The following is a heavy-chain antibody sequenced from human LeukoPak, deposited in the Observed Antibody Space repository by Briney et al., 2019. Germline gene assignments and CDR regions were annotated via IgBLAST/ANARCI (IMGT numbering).Heavy chain of an antibody. Sequence: SETLSLTCTVSGGSISSYYWSWIRQPPGKGLGWIGYIYYSGSTNYNPSLKSRVTISVDTSKNQFSLKLSSVTAADTAVYYCAREKQPQGYWGQGTLVTVSS. CDR1: GGSISSYY. J-gene: IGHJ4*02. CDR3: AREKQPQGY. D-gene: IGHD6-13*01. CDR2: IYYSGST. V-gene: IGHV4-59*01.